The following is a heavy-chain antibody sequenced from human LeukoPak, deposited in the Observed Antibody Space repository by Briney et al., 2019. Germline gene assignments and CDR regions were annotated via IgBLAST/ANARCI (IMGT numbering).Heavy chain of an antibody. D-gene: IGHD6-13*01. CDR1: GFTLSSYW. CDR2: INNDGSST. CDR3: ARIASHSSSWYDGGY. Sequence: GGSLRLSCAASGFTLSSYWMHWVRQAPGKGLVWVSRINNDGSSTTYADSVKSRFTISRDNAKNTLYLQMNSLRAEDTGVYYCARIASHSSSWYDGGYWGQGTLVTVSS. J-gene: IGHJ4*02. V-gene: IGHV3-74*01.